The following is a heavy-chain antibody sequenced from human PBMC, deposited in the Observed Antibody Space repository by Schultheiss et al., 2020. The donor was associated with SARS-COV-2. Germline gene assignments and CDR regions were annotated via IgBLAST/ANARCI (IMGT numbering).Heavy chain of an antibody. D-gene: IGHD4-11*01. V-gene: IGHV3-21*01. Sequence: GGSLRLSCAASGFNVNTYYMNWVRQAPGKGLEWVSSISSSSSYIYYADSVKGRFTISRDNSKNTLYLQMNSLRAEDTAVYYCARDSDYKNYYYMDVWGKGTTVTVSS. J-gene: IGHJ6*03. CDR3: ARDSDYKNYYYMDV. CDR2: ISSSSSYI. CDR1: GFNVNTYY.